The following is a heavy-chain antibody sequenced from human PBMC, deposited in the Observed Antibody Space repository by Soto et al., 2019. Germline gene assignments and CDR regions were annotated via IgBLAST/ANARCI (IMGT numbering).Heavy chain of an antibody. CDR2: IYHNGRT. J-gene: IGHJ4*02. D-gene: IGHD5-18*01. CDR3: ARLGAMAPEFYFDH. CDR1: GYSGSSGSY. Sequence: LSLPCVVSGYSGSSGSYWGWIRQPPGRGLEWIASIYHNGRTYSKPSLQRRVIISVDTSKTQISLTLSSVTAADTAVYFCARLGAMAPEFYFDHWGQGIQVTVSS. V-gene: IGHV4-38-2*01.